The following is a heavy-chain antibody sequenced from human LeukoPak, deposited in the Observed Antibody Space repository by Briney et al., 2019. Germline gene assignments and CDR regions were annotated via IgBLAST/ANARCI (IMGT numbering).Heavy chain of an antibody. Sequence: GGSLRPSGAAAGFPLSSYSMSWVRQAPGKGLEWVSSMSDSGGRTYYGDSVKGRFTISRDNSKNTVYLQMNSLRAEDTAVYYCVKGIASQGHLSRGDWGQGTLVTVST. J-gene: IGHJ4*02. V-gene: IGHV3-23*01. CDR3: VKGIASQGHLSRGD. D-gene: IGHD2-21*01. CDR1: GFPLSSYS. CDR2: MSDSGGRT.